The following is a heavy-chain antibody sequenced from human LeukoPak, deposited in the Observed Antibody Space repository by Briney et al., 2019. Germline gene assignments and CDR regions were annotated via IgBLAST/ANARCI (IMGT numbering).Heavy chain of an antibody. CDR2: INHSGST. D-gene: IGHD3-16*01. CDR1: GGSFSGYY. CDR3: ARGLISLWGSWFDP. Sequence: SETLSLTCAVYGGSFSGYYWSWIRQPPGKGLEWIGEINHSGSTNYNPSLKSRVTISVDTSKNQFSLKLSSVTAADTAVYYCARGLISLWGSWFDPWGQGTLVTVSS. V-gene: IGHV4-34*01. J-gene: IGHJ5*02.